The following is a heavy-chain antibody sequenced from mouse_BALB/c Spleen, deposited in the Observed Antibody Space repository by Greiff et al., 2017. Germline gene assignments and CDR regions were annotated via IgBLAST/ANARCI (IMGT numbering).Heavy chain of an antibody. CDR2: IYPGDGDT. D-gene: IGHD2-2*01. CDR1: GYAFSSSW. J-gene: IGHJ1*01. CDR3: ARYGYGSFDV. V-gene: IGHV1-82*01. Sequence: QVQLKASGPELVKPGASVKISCKASGYAFSSSWMNWVKQRPGQGLEWIGRIYPGDGDTNYNGKFKGKATLTADKSSSTAYMQLSSLTSVDSAVYFCARYGYGSFDVWGAGTTVTVSS.